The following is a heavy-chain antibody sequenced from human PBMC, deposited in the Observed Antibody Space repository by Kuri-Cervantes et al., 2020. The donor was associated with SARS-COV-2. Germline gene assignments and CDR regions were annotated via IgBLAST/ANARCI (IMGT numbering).Heavy chain of an antibody. V-gene: IGHV1-2*04. D-gene: IGHD6-6*01. CDR3: ARDPGYSSSSVYYNYGMDV. J-gene: IGHJ6*02. Sequence: ASVKVSCKASGYTFTGYYMHWVRQAPGQGLEWMGWINPNSGGTNYAQKFQGWVTMTRDTSISTAYMELSRLRSDDTAVYYCARDPGYSSSSVYYNYGMDVWGQGTTVTVSS. CDR2: INPNSGGT. CDR1: GYTFTGYY.